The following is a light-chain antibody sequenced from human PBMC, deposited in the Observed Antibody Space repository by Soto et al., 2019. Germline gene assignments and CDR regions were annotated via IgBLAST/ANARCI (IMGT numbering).Light chain of an antibody. CDR1: SGSVSTSYY. CDR2: STN. Sequence: QTVVTQEPSFSVSPGGTVTLTCGLSSGSVSTSYYPSWYQQTPGQAPRTLIHSTNTRSSGVPDRFSGSILGNKAALTITGAQADDESDYYCVLYMGSGIVVFGGGTKLTGL. J-gene: IGLJ2*01. V-gene: IGLV8-61*01. CDR3: VLYMGSGIVV.